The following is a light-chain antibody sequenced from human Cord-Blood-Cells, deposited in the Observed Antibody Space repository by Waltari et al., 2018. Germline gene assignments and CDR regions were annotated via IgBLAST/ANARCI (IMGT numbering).Light chain of an antibody. V-gene: IGKV1-5*01. CDR1: QSISSW. J-gene: IGKJ2*01. CDR3: QQYNSYSMYT. CDR2: DAS. Sequence: DIQMTQSPSTLSASVGDRVTITCRASQSISSWLAWYQQQPGKAPKLLIYDASSLESGVPSRVSGSGSGTEFTLTISSLQPDDFATYYCQQYNSYSMYTFGQGTKLEIK.